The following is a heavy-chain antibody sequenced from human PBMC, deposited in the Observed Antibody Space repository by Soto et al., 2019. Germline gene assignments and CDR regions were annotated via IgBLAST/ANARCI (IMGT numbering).Heavy chain of an antibody. Sequence: SLRLSCTASGFTFGDYAMSWFRQAPGKGLEWVGLIKSNTYGGTTEYAASVEGRLTISRDDSKTITYLQMNSLKTEDTAVYYCAREIGVRGVIITYDPHYYYGMDVWGQGTTVTVSS. J-gene: IGHJ6*02. D-gene: IGHD3-10*01. CDR2: IKSNTYGGTT. CDR1: GFTFGDYA. V-gene: IGHV3-49*03. CDR3: AREIGVRGVIITYDPHYYYGMDV.